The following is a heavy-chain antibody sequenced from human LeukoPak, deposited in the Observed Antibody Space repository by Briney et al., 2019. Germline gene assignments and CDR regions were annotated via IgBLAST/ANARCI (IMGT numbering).Heavy chain of an antibody. CDR1: GYTLTELS. D-gene: IGHD6-13*01. V-gene: IGHV1-24*01. J-gene: IGHJ4*02. CDR3: ATVALGYRVREYSSSWELDY. CDR2: FDPEDGEK. Sequence: ASVKVSCKVSGYTLTELSMHWVRQAPGKGLGWVGGFDPEDGEKIYAQKLQGRFTITEETSADTACMELGSLRSEDTAVYYCATVALGYRVREYSSSWELDYWGQGTLVTVSS.